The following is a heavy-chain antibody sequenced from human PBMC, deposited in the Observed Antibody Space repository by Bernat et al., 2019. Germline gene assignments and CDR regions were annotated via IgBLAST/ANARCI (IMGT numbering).Heavy chain of an antibody. D-gene: IGHD5-24*01. CDR2: INPNSGGT. CDR3: ARAMATIGDNYYYYGMDV. CDR1: GYTFTGYY. J-gene: IGHJ6*02. Sequence: QVQLVQSGAEVKKPGASVKVSCKASGYTFTGYYMHWVRQAPGQGLEWMGWINPNSGGTNYAQKFQGWVTMTRDTSISTAYMELSRLRFDDTAVYYCARAMATIGDNYYYYGMDVWGQGTTVTVSS. V-gene: IGHV1-2*04.